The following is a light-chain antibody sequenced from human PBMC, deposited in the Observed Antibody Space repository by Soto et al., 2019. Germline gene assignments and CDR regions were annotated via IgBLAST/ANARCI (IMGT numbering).Light chain of an antibody. Sequence: EIVFTQSPGTLSFSPVERATLSCRASQSVSRSYLAWYQQKPGQAPRLLIYGASSRATGIPDRFSGSGSGTDFTLTISRLETEDFAVYYCQQYGSSRTFGQGTKVDIK. J-gene: IGKJ1*01. CDR3: QQYGSSRT. CDR2: GAS. CDR1: QSVSRSY. V-gene: IGKV3-20*01.